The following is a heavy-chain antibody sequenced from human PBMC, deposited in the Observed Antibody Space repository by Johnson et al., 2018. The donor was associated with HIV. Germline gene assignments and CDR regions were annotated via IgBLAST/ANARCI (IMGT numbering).Heavy chain of an antibody. V-gene: IGHV3-30-3*01. Sequence: QVQLVESGGGVVQPGRSLRLSCAASKFTFSTYVMHWVRQAPGKGLEWVAVISYDGGDTWYADSVKGRFTVSRDNSKDTLYLQMNNARVEDTALYYCARADTAMVRGAFDIWGQGTMVTVSS. CDR1: KFTFSTYV. J-gene: IGHJ3*02. CDR2: ISYDGGDT. CDR3: ARADTAMVRGAFDI. D-gene: IGHD5-18*01.